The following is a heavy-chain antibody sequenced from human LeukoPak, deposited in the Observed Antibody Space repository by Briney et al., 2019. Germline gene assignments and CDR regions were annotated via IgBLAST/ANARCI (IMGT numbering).Heavy chain of an antibody. D-gene: IGHD5-24*01. CDR3: ARGPPGRDGHIPDY. Sequence: GASVKVSCKPYGYTFNTYGITWVRQAPGQGLEWMGWISPYNGNTNYAQKFQGRVTMTTDTSTSTAYMELRSLRSDDTAVYYCARGPPGRDGHIPDYWGQGTLVTVSS. J-gene: IGHJ4*02. CDR2: ISPYNGNT. V-gene: IGHV1-18*01. CDR1: GYTFNTYG.